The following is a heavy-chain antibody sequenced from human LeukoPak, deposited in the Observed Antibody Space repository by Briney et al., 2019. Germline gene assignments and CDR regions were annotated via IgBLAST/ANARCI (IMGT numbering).Heavy chain of an antibody. CDR1: GFSFSRYV. V-gene: IGHV3-23*01. D-gene: IGHD3-3*01. J-gene: IGHJ6*02. CDR2: ISGSASNT. Sequence: PGGSLRLSCAASGFSFSRYVMSWIRQAPGKGLEWFSGISGSASNTNYADSVKGRFTISRDNSNNTLYLQMDSLRAEDTAMYYCAKGKLDFWSGQNYYYAMDVWGQGTTVTVSS. CDR3: AKGKLDFWSGQNYYYAMDV.